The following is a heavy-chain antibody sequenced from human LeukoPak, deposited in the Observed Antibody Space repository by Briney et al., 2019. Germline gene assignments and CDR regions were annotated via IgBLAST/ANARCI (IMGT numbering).Heavy chain of an antibody. Sequence: ASVKVSCKASGYTFTGYYMYWVRQAPGQGLEWMGWINPNSGVTNYAQNFQGRVTMTRDTSIRTAYMELSRLRSDDTALYYCAREVYCSGTNCPVEYWGQGTLVTVSS. CDR1: GYTFTGYY. V-gene: IGHV1-2*02. D-gene: IGHD2-15*01. CDR2: INPNSGVT. CDR3: AREVYCSGTNCPVEY. J-gene: IGHJ4*02.